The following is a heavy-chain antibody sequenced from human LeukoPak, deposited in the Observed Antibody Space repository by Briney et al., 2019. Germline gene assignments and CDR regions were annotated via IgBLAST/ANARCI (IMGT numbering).Heavy chain of an antibody. CDR2: ISSSSSYI. V-gene: IGHV3-21*01. CDR1: GFTFSSYS. J-gene: IGHJ5*02. Sequence: GGSLRLSCAASGFTFSSYSMNWVRQAPGKGLEWVSSISSSSSYIYYADSVKGRFTISRDHAKNSLYLQMNSLRAEDTAVYYCARARYCSSTSCRNWFDPWGQGTLVTVSS. D-gene: IGHD2-2*01. CDR3: ARARYCSSTSCRNWFDP.